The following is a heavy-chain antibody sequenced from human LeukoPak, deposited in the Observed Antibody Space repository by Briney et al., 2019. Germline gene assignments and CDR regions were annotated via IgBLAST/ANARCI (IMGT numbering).Heavy chain of an antibody. Sequence: GGSLRLSCAASGFTFSSYGMPWVRQAPGKGLEWVAVISYDGSNKYYADSVKGRFTISRDNSKNTLYLQMNSLRAEDTAVYYCAKVYDSSGYYYVTHDYFDYWGQGTLVTVSS. CDR1: GFTFSSYG. CDR2: ISYDGSNK. CDR3: AKVYDSSGYYYVTHDYFDY. J-gene: IGHJ4*02. V-gene: IGHV3-30*18. D-gene: IGHD3-22*01.